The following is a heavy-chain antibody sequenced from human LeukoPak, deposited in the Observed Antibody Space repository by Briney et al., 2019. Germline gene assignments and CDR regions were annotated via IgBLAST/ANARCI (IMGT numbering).Heavy chain of an antibody. J-gene: IGHJ4*02. Sequence: PSETLSLTCTVSGVSISSYYWSWIRQPAGKGLEWIGRIYTSGSTNYNPSLKSRVTMSVDTSKNQFSLRLRSVTAADTAVYYCARELSSGVDYWGQGTPVTVSS. V-gene: IGHV4-4*07. D-gene: IGHD3-10*01. CDR3: ARELSSGVDY. CDR1: GVSISSYY. CDR2: IYTSGST.